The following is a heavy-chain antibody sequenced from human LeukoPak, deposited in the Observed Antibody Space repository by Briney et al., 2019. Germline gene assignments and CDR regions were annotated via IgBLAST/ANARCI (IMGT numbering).Heavy chain of an antibody. Sequence: GGSLRLSCAASGFTFDDHGMSWVRQAPGKGLEWVANIKQDGSEKYYVDSVKGRFTISRDNAKNSLYLQMNSLRAEDTAVYYCARDVSPGASDAFDIWGQGTMVTVSS. D-gene: IGHD7-27*01. CDR3: ARDVSPGASDAFDI. V-gene: IGHV3-7*01. J-gene: IGHJ3*02. CDR1: GFTFDDHG. CDR2: IKQDGSEK.